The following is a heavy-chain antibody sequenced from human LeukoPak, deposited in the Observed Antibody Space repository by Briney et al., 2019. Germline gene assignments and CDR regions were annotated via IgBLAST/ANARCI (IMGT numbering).Heavy chain of an antibody. CDR2: IYHSGST. J-gene: IGHJ3*02. CDR3: ARPPPYYTGGSWYSREDVFDI. D-gene: IGHD2-15*01. CDR1: GGSLSSGGHS. Sequence: PSETLSLTCAVSGGSLSSGGHSWSWIRQPPGKGLEWIGYIYHSGSTYYNPSLKSRVTISVDRSKNQFSLKLSSVTAADTAVYYCARPPPYYTGGSWYSREDVFDIWGQGTMVTVSS. V-gene: IGHV4-30-2*01.